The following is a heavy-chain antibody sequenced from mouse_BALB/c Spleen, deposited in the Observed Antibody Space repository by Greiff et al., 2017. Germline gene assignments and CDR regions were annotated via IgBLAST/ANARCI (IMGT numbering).Heavy chain of an antibody. CDR2: IYPGDGDT. Sequence: QVQLQQSGAELARPGASVKLSCKASGYTFTSYWMQWVKQRPGQGLEWIGAIYPGDGDTRYTQKFKGKATLTADKSSSTAYMQLSSLASEDSAVYYCARESGYLAWFAYWGQGTLVTVSA. D-gene: IGHD2-2*01. J-gene: IGHJ3*01. V-gene: IGHV1-87*01. CDR1: GYTFTSYW. CDR3: ARESGYLAWFAY.